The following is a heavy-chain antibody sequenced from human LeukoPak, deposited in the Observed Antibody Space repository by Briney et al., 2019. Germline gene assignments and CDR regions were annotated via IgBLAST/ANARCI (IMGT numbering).Heavy chain of an antibody. Sequence: SETLSLTCAVSGGSFSGYYWSWIRQPPGKGLEWIGEINHSGSTNYNPSLKSRVTISVDTSKNQFSLKLSSVTAADTAVYYCARGNRGHAFDIWGQGTMVTVSS. CDR3: ARGNRGHAFDI. D-gene: IGHD1-14*01. CDR2: INHSGST. CDR1: GGSFSGYY. J-gene: IGHJ3*02. V-gene: IGHV4-34*01.